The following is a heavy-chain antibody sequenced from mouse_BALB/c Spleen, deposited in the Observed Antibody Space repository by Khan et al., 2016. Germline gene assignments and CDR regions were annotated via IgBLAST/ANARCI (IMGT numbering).Heavy chain of an antibody. CDR1: GYSITSDYA. J-gene: IGHJ3*01. CDR2: IIYRGST. CDR3: QSYYYCSPWFAY. V-gene: IGHV3-2*02. D-gene: IGHD1-1*01. Sequence: EVQLQGSGPGLVKPSQSLSLTCTVTGYSITSDYAWNWIRQFPGNKLEWMGYIIYRGSTSYNPSPKSRIPITRDTSQKQFFLQLNSVHLEDTATYYWQSYYYCSPWFAYWGQGTLVTVSA.